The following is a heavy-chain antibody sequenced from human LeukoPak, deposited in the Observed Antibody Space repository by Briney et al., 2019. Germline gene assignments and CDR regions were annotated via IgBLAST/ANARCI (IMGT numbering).Heavy chain of an antibody. CDR1: RGTFSSYA. J-gene: IGHJ4*02. CDR3: ASSRVEMATILGFD. D-gene: IGHD5-24*01. V-gene: IGHV1-69*05. Sequence: SVKVSCKASRGTFSSYAISWVRQAPGQGLEWMGGIIPIFGTANYAQKFQGRVTITTDESTSTAYMELSSLRSEDTAVYYCASSRVEMATILGFDWGQGTLVTVSS. CDR2: IIPIFGTA.